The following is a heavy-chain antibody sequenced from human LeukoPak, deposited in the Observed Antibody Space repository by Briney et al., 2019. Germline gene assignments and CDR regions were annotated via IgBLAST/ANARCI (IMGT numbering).Heavy chain of an antibody. J-gene: IGHJ4*02. Sequence: ASVKVSCKASGYTFTNYYLHWVRQAPGQGLEWMGWINPNSGDTNYAQKFQGRVTMTRDTSISTAHMEMSRLRSDDTAVCYCARANFLYCSSTTCLFDYWGQGTLVTVSS. CDR3: ARANFLYCSSTTCLFDY. V-gene: IGHV1-2*02. D-gene: IGHD2-2*01. CDR2: INPNSGDT. CDR1: GYTFTNYY.